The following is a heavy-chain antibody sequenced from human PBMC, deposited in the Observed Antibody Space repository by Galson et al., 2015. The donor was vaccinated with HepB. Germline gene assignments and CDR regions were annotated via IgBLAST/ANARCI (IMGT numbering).Heavy chain of an antibody. D-gene: IGHD3-10*01. Sequence: LRLSCAASTFIFSTYSMNWVRQAPGKGLEWVSYISSSSTTIYYADSVKGRFTISRDNAKNSLYLQMNSLGAEDTAVYYCARDRGDSGSYLSYYYAMDVWGQGTTVTVSS. CDR1: TFIFSTYS. CDR3: ARDRGDSGSYLSYYYAMDV. V-gene: IGHV3-48*04. CDR2: ISSSSTTI. J-gene: IGHJ6*02.